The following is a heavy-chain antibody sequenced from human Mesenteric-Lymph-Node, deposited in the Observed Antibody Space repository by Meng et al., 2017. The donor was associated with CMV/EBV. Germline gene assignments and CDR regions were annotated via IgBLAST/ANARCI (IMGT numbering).Heavy chain of an antibody. D-gene: IGHD6-13*01. Sequence: SGGYISSSDWWSWVRQSPGKAPEWIGEIYHSGYTNYNPSLKSRVAMSVDKSKNKFTLTLKSMTAADTAVYYCARIPEMASAGTHFDYWGQGILVTVSS. CDR3: ARIPEMASAGTHFDY. CDR1: GGYISSSDW. CDR2: IYHSGYT. J-gene: IGHJ4*02. V-gene: IGHV4-4*02.